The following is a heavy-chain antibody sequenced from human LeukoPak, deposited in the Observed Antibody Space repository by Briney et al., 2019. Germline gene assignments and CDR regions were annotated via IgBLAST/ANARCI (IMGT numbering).Heavy chain of an antibody. D-gene: IGHD3-22*01. V-gene: IGHV4-39*02. CDR3: ARFYDGTGLPRIDY. Sequence: PSETLSLTCAVSGGSISSSTYYWGWICQPPGKGLEWIGSIYYSGNTYYNPSLKSRVTISVDTSKNHFSLKLSSVTAADTAVYYCARFYDGTGLPRIDYWGQGTLVTVSS. J-gene: IGHJ4*02. CDR1: GGSISSSTYY. CDR2: IYYSGNT.